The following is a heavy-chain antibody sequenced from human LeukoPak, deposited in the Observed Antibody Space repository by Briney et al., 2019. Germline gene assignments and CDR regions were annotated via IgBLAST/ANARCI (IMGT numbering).Heavy chain of an antibody. V-gene: IGHV3-30*02. D-gene: IGHD5-18*01. Sequence: PGGSLRLSCAASGFTFSNYGMHWGRQAPGKGLEWVAFIRYDGTNKYYADSVKGRFTISRDNSKNTLYLQMNSLRAEDTAVYYCAKDLRYGRDFDYWGQGTLVTVSS. J-gene: IGHJ4*02. CDR2: IRYDGTNK. CDR1: GFTFSNYG. CDR3: AKDLRYGRDFDY.